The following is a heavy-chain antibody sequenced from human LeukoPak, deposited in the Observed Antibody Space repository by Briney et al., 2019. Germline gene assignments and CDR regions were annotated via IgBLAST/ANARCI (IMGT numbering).Heavy chain of an antibody. Sequence: SETLSLTCTVSGGSITGYYWSWIRQPSGKGLEWIGYVFYSGRTLYNPSLKSRVTISVDTSKTQFSLKLTSVTAADTAVYYCARHIAVSYDAFDLWGRGTMVTVSS. CDR1: GGSITGYY. D-gene: IGHD6-19*01. CDR2: VFYSGRT. J-gene: IGHJ3*01. V-gene: IGHV4-59*08. CDR3: ARHIAVSYDAFDL.